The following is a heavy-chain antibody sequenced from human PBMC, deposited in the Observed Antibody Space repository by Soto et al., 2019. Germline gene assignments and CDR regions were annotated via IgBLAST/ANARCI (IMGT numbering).Heavy chain of an antibody. D-gene: IGHD6-6*01. J-gene: IGHJ6*03. CDR2: ISSSSSYI. V-gene: IGHV3-21*04. CDR3: TRNGGSSVAHYMDV. CDR1: GPTFSSYS. Sequence: PGGSLRLSCATSGPTFSSYSMNWVRPAPGKGLEWVSSISSSSSYIYYADSVKGRFTISRDNAKNSLYLQMNSLRAEDTAVYYCTRNGGSSVAHYMDVWGKATTRTVYS.